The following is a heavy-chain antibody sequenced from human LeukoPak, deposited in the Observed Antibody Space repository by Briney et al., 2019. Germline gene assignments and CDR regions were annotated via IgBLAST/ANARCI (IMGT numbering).Heavy chain of an antibody. J-gene: IGHJ6*02. CDR2: INPNSGGT. Sequence: ASVKVSCKASGYTFTGYYMHWVRQAPGQGLEWMGWINPNSGGTNYAQKFQGRVTMTWDTSISTAYMELSRLRSDDTAVYYCARDPYCGGDCRYYYYYGMDVWGQGTTVTVSS. CDR1: GYTFTGYY. V-gene: IGHV1-2*02. CDR3: ARDPYCGGDCRYYYYYGMDV. D-gene: IGHD2-21*02.